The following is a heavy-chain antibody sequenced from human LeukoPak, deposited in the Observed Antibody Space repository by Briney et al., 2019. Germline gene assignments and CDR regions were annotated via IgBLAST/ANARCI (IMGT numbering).Heavy chain of an antibody. Sequence: MTSETLSLTCTVSGGSISSYYWSWIRQPPGKGLEWIGYIYYSGSTNYNPSLKSRVTISVDTSKNQFSLKLSSVTAADTAVYYCAISPGIAAAGRNAFDIWGQGTMVTVSS. CDR1: GGSISSYY. D-gene: IGHD6-13*01. CDR3: AISPGIAAAGRNAFDI. V-gene: IGHV4-59*08. CDR2: IYYSGST. J-gene: IGHJ3*02.